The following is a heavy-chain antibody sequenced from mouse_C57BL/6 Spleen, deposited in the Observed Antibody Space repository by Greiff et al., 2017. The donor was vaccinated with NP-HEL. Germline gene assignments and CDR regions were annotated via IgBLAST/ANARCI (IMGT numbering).Heavy chain of an antibody. CDR1: GYTFTSYW. V-gene: IGHV1-53*01. D-gene: IGHD2-4*01. CDR3: ARSLYDYDVWFAY. Sequence: VQLQQPGTELVKPGASVKLSCKASGYTFTSYWMHWVKQRPGQGLEWIGNINPSNGGTNYNEKFKSKATLTVDKSSSTAYMQLSSLTSEDSAVYYCARSLYDYDVWFAYWGQGTLVTVSA. J-gene: IGHJ3*01. CDR2: INPSNGGT.